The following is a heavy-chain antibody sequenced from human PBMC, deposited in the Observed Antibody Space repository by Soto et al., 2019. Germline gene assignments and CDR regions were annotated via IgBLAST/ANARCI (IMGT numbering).Heavy chain of an antibody. Sequence: PGESLKLSCKASGYSFSTYWLAWVRERPGKGLDWMGIIYPGDSDTRYSPSFQGQVTISVDNSIDTAYLEWTTLRASDSAMYYCARGGLVVANWFDPWGQGTLVTVSS. CDR2: IYPGDSDT. CDR3: ARGGLVVANWFDP. CDR1: GYSFSTYW. J-gene: IGHJ5*02. V-gene: IGHV5-51*01. D-gene: IGHD2-15*01.